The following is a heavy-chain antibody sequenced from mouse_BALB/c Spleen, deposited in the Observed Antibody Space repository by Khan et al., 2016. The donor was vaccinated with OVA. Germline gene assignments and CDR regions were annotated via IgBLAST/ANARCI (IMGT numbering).Heavy chain of an antibody. D-gene: IGHD1-2*01. CDR1: VYTFSTYW. CDR3: TRGTTAPYVMDY. J-gene: IGHJ4*01. Sequence: LQQSGSELVSPGASVKLSCKTSVYTFSTYWMHWVKQRPGQGFKWIGNIYPGSGSPNYDEKFKSKATLTVDTSSTTAYMQLSSLTSEDSAVYYGTRGTTAPYVMDYWGQGTSVTVSS. CDR2: IYPGSGSP. V-gene: IGHV1S22*01.